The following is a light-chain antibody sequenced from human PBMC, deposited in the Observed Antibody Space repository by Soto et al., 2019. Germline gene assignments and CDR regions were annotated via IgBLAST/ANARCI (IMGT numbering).Light chain of an antibody. CDR3: QHSGA. CDR1: QSISSW. J-gene: IGKJ1*01. V-gene: IGKV1-5*03. Sequence: DIQMTQSPSTLSASVGDRVTISCRARQSISSWLAWHQQKPGKAPKLLIYQASILQSGVPSRFSDSGSGTEFILTISSLLPDDVATYYCQHSGAFGQGTKVEIK. CDR2: QAS.